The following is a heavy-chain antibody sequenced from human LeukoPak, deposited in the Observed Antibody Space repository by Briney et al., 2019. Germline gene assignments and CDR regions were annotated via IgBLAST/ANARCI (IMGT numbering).Heavy chain of an antibody. J-gene: IGHJ4*02. CDR3: ARDGDDDVFTGYFKY. D-gene: IGHD3-9*01. CDR2: IIPLLGTS. Sequence: ASVTVSCKASGGTFSRFGVSWVRQVPGQGPEWMGRIIPLLGTSDYAQKFQGRVTINADTSTSTAYMVLSSLTSEDTAIYYCARDGDDDVFTGYFKYWGQGSLVTVSS. V-gene: IGHV1-69*04. CDR1: GGTFSRFG.